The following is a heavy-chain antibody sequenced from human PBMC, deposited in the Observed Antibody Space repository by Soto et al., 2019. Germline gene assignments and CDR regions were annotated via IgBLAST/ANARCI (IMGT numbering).Heavy chain of an antibody. CDR1: GFAFGNYP. CDR3: AKDEWRGGAYNH. D-gene: IGHD3-3*01. V-gene: IGHV3-23*01. CDR2: ISNSGDRT. Sequence: EVHLLESGGALVQPGGSLRLSCAASGFAFGNYPMGWVRQAPGKGREWVTHISNSGDRTFYPESVKGRFTISRDNSSNTLYLQMNSLGVEETAVDHSAKDEWRGGAYNHWGQGTLVTVSS. J-gene: IGHJ4*02.